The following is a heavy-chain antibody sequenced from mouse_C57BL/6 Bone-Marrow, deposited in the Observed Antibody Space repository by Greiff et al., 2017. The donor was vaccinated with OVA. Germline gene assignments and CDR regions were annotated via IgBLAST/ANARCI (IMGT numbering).Heavy chain of an antibody. D-gene: IGHD1-1*01. CDR3: IYYYGSSYVYYAMDY. CDR1: GYTFTDYA. CDR2: ISTYYGDA. J-gene: IGHJ4*01. V-gene: IGHV1-67*01. Sequence: QVHVKQSGPELVRPGVSVKISCKGSGYTFTDYAMHWVKQSHAKSLEWIGVISTYYGDASYNQKFKDKATMTVDKSSSTAYMELARLTSEDSAVYYLIYYYGSSYVYYAMDYWGQGTSVTVSS.